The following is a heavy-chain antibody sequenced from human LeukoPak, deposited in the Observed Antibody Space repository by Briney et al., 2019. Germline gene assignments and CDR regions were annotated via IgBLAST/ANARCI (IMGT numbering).Heavy chain of an antibody. CDR2: IYYSGST. CDR3: ARDARYYDSSGYYYWFDP. J-gene: IGHJ5*02. CDR1: GGSISSYY. Sequence: PSETLSLTCTVSGGSISSYYWSWIRQPPGKGLEWLGYIYYSGSTNYNPSLKSRVTLSVDTSKNQFSLKLSSVTAADTAVYYCARDARYYDSSGYYYWFDPWGQGTLVTVSS. D-gene: IGHD3-22*01. V-gene: IGHV4-59*01.